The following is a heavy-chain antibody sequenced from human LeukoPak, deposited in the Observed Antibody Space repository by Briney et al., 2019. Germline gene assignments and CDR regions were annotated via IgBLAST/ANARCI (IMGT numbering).Heavy chain of an antibody. V-gene: IGHV3-23*01. Sequence: GGSVRLSCAASGFTFSSYCVHWVRQAPGKGLEWVSAISVSGGGTYYADSVKGRFTISRDNSKNTLYLQMNSLRAEDTAVYYCAKERNSGSYYGNWGQGTLVTVSS. CDR1: GFTFSSYC. CDR3: AKERNSGSYYGN. J-gene: IGHJ4*02. CDR2: ISVSGGGT. D-gene: IGHD1-26*01.